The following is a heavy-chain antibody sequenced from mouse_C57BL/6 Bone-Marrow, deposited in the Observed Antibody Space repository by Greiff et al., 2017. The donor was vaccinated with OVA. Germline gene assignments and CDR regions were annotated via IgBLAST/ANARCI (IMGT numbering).Heavy chain of an antibody. V-gene: IGHV2-9-1*01. D-gene: IGHD3-2*01. Sequence: VKLQQSGPGLVAPSQSLSISCTVSGFSFTSYAISWVRQPPGKGLEWLGVIWTGGGTNYNSALKSRLSISKDNSRSQVFLKMNSLQTDDTARYYCARRQVYYYAMDYWGQGTSVTVSS. CDR2: IWTGGGT. J-gene: IGHJ4*01. CDR3: ARRQVYYYAMDY. CDR1: GFSFTSYA.